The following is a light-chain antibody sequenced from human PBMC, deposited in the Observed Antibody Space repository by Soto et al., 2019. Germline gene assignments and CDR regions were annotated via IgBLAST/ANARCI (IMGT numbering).Light chain of an antibody. CDR3: QHYGSSPWT. J-gene: IGKJ1*01. CDR1: QRVSSSS. CDR2: GAP. Sequence: EIVVTQSPGTLSLSPGERATLSCRASQRVSSSSLAWYQQKPGQAPRLLIYGAPSRATGIPDRFSGSGSGTDFTLTISRLEPQDFAVYYCQHYGSSPWTFGKGNKVEIK. V-gene: IGKV3-20*01.